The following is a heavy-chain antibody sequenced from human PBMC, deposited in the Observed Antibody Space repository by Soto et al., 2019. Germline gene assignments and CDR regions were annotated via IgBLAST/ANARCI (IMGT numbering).Heavy chain of an antibody. D-gene: IGHD1-26*01. J-gene: IGHJ4*02. V-gene: IGHV4-31*03. CDR1: VGHIIGGGYY. CDR3: APSLSSDDTRSFAY. Sequence: PSETICLTCTVAVGHIIGGGYYCSWISQHPGKGLEWIAYIYYSGSSYYHPSLKSRATISVDRSNNQFSLKLGSVTAADTAANYCAPSLSSDDTRSFAYWGQGTVDTVSP. CDR2: IYYSGSS.